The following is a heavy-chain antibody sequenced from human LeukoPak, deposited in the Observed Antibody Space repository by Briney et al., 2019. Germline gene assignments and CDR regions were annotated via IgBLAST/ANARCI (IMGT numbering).Heavy chain of an antibody. J-gene: IGHJ5*02. CDR3: ARHESYYGSANWFDP. Sequence: SETLSLTCTVSGGSISSYYWSWIRQPPGKGLEWIGYIYYSGCTNYNPSLKSRVTISVDTSKNQFSLKLSSVTAADTAVYYCARHESYYGSANWFDPWGQGTLVTVSS. V-gene: IGHV4-59*08. CDR1: GGSISSYY. CDR2: IYYSGCT. D-gene: IGHD3-10*01.